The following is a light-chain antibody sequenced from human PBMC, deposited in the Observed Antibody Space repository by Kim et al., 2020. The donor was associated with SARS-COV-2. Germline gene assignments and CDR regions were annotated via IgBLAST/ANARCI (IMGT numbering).Light chain of an antibody. Sequence: ELTQPPSASGTPGQTITVSCSGSSSNIGSNFVYWYQQVPATAPKLLIYKNDERLSGVPNRFSGSKSGTSASLAISGLRSDDEADYYCATWDDSLSGVVFGGGTKVTVL. J-gene: IGLJ3*02. CDR1: SSNIGSNF. CDR3: ATWDDSLSGVV. CDR2: KND. V-gene: IGLV1-47*01.